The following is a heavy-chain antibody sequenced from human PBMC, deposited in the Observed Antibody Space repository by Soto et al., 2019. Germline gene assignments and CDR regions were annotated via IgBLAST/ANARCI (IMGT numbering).Heavy chain of an antibody. CDR1: GGTFSSYT. J-gene: IGHJ3*02. Sequence: SVKVSCKASGGTFSSYTISWVRQAPGQGLEWMGRIIPILGIANYAQKFQGRVTITADKSTSTAYMELSSLRSEDTAVYYCARRPTGYCSSTSCYGSLAFDIWGQ. D-gene: IGHD2-2*01. CDR3: ARRPTGYCSSTSCYGSLAFDI. V-gene: IGHV1-69*02. CDR2: IIPILGIA.